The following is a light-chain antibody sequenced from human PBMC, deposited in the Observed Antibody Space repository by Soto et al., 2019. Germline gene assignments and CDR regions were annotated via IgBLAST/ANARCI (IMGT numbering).Light chain of an antibody. CDR2: GAS. CDR3: QQYGSSPTWT. Sequence: ESVLTQSPGTLSLSPGQRATLSCRASQSVNSNYLAWYQQKPGQAPRLLIYGASTRATGIPDRFSGSGSGTGSTLTISRLEPEDSAVYYCQQYGSSPTWTFGQGTKVDIK. CDR1: QSVNSNY. V-gene: IGKV3-20*01. J-gene: IGKJ1*01.